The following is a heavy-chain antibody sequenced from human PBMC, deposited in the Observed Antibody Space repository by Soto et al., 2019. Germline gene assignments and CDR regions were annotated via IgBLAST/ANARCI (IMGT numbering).Heavy chain of an antibody. CDR2: LSYDGHNE. V-gene: IGHV3-30*18. D-gene: IGHD3-10*01. Sequence: QVQLVESGGAVVQPGTSLRLSCAASGVAFSTYGVHWVRQAPGKGLEWVAILSYDGHNEYYTDCVKGRFTISRDTSRNTLYLQMDRLRADDTAMYYCAKDRGFGEYLFDSWGQGTLVTVSS. CDR1: GVAFSTYG. CDR3: AKDRGFGEYLFDS. J-gene: IGHJ4*02.